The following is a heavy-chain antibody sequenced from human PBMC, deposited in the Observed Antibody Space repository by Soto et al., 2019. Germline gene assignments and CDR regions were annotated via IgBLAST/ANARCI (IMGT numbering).Heavy chain of an antibody. CDR2: IIPLFGTT. V-gene: IGHV1-69*06. CDR3: AACIWTSYYYYNMDV. J-gene: IGHJ6*02. D-gene: IGHD3-3*01. CDR1: GDTFSSYA. Sequence: ASVKVSCKASGDTFSSYAISWVRQAPGQGLQWMGGIIPLFGTTNYAQRFQGRVTITADRSTSTAHMELSSLGSDDTAVYYCAACIWTSYYYYNMDVWGQGTTVTVSS.